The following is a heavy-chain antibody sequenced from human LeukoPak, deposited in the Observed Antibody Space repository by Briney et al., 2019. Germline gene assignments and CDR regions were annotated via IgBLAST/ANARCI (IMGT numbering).Heavy chain of an antibody. V-gene: IGHV5-51*01. CDR1: GYTFTDYW. CDR3: ASSVVVAAPGSYYYYGMDV. J-gene: IGHJ6*02. Sequence: GESLKISCKSSGYTFTDYWIGWVRQMPGKGLEWMGIISPGDSDTRYSPSFQGQVTMSADKSINTAYLQWGSLKASDTAMYYCASSVVVAAPGSYYYYGMDVWGQGTTVTVSS. CDR2: ISPGDSDT. D-gene: IGHD2-15*01.